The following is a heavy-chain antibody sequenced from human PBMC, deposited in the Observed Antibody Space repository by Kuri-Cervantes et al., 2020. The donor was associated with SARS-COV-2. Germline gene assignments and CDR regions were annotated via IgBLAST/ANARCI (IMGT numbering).Heavy chain of an antibody. CDR2: IYSGGST. V-gene: IGHV3-53*01. CDR1: GFTVSSNY. D-gene: IGHD1-20*01. Sequence: GESLKISWAASGFTVSSNYMSWVRQAPGKGLEWVSVIYSGGSTYYADSVKGRFTISRDNAKNTLYLQMNSLRAEDTAVYYCARVEWYNWSLFDAFDIWGQGTMVTVSS. CDR3: ARVEWYNWSLFDAFDI. J-gene: IGHJ3*02.